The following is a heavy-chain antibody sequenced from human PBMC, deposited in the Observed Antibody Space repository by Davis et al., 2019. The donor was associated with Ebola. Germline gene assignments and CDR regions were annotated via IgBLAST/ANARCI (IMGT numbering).Heavy chain of an antibody. D-gene: IGHD6-13*01. J-gene: IGHJ4*02. CDR3: AKDRIPISSSWYVRYFDY. CDR2: ISGSGGST. Sequence: PGGSLRLSCAASGFTFSSYAMSWVRQAPGQGLEWVSAISGSGGSTYYADSVKGRFTISRDNSKNTLYLQMNSLRAEDTAVYYCAKDRIPISSSWYVRYFDYWGQGTLVTVSS. V-gene: IGHV3-23*01. CDR1: GFTFSSYA.